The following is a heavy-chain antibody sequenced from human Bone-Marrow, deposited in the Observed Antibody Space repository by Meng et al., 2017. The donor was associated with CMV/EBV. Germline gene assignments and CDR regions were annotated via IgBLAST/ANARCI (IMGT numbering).Heavy chain of an antibody. D-gene: IGHD3-10*01. Sequence: ASVKVSCKASGYTFTNHDINWVRRATGQGLEWMGWVNPNSGDTGYAQKFQGRLTITTNTAISTAYMELTSLTSEDTAVYYCGRGGGLRHWSWVDSWGQGTLVTVSS. J-gene: IGHJ4*02. V-gene: IGHV1-8*03. CDR1: GYTFTNHD. CDR2: VNPNSGDT. CDR3: GRGGGLRHWSWVDS.